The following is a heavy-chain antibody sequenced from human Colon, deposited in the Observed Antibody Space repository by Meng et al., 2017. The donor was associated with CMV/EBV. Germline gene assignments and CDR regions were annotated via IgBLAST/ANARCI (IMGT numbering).Heavy chain of an antibody. Sequence: QVQLVQAGTEVKKAGAEVNVSCKASGDTFIDFGISWVRQAPGQGLEWMGWISAYNGNTNYAPEFQGRVTLTTDTSTTTDTSTTTVYMELRSLRSDDTAIYYCATELSRGGYWGQGTLVTVSS. CDR2: ISAYNGNT. CDR1: GDTFIDFG. J-gene: IGHJ4*02. V-gene: IGHV1-18*01. CDR3: ATELSRGGY.